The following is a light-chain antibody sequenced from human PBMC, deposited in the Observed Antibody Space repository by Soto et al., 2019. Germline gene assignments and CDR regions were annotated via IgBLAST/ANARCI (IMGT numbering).Light chain of an antibody. CDR3: QQYYGHPPT. CDR1: QSVLYNSNNKNY. J-gene: IGKJ5*01. Sequence: DIVMTQSPDSLAVSLGERATINCKSSQSVLYNSNNKNYLAWYQQKPGQTPNLLIYWVSTRKSVVPDRFSGSGSGTDFTLTISSLQAEDVAVYYCQQYYGHPPTFGQGTRLEIK. V-gene: IGKV4-1*01. CDR2: WVS.